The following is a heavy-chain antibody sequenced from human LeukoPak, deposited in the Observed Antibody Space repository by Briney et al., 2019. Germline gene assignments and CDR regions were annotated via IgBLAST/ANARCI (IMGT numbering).Heavy chain of an antibody. CDR1: GFTFSTYG. V-gene: IGHV3-48*01. J-gene: IGHJ3*02. CDR3: ARVTHYDAFDI. CDR2: INLNSRTI. Sequence: GGSLRLSCAASGFTFSTYGMNWVRQAPGKGLEWVSYINLNSRTIDYADSVRGRFTISRDNAKSSLYLQMNSLRAEDTAVYYCARVTHYDAFDIWGQGTMVTVSS. D-gene: IGHD3-16*01.